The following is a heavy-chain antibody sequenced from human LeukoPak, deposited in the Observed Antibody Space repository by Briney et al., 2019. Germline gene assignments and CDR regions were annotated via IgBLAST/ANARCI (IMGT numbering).Heavy chain of an antibody. CDR2: IYYSGST. CDR1: GGSISTCCSY. J-gene: IGHJ4*02. CDR3: ARWSGDYSFDY. V-gene: IGHV4-39*07. D-gene: IGHD3-3*01. Sequence: RSSETLSLTCTVSGGSISTCCSYWGWIRQPPGKGLEWIGTIYYSGSTYYNPSLKSRVTMSVDTSKNQFSLKLRSVTAADTAVYYCARWSGDYSFDYWGQGTLVTVSS.